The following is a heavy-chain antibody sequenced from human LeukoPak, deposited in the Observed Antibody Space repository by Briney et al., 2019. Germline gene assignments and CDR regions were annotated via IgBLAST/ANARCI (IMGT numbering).Heavy chain of an antibody. J-gene: IGHJ6*04. CDR3: AELGITMIGGV. Sequence: GGSLRLSCSASGFTFSSYEMNWVRQAPGKGLEWVSYISSSGSTIYYADSVKGRFTISRDNAKNSLYLQMNSLRAEDTAVYYCAELGITMIGGVWGKGTTVTVSS. CDR1: GFTFSSYE. V-gene: IGHV3-48*03. D-gene: IGHD3-10*02. CDR2: ISSSGSTI.